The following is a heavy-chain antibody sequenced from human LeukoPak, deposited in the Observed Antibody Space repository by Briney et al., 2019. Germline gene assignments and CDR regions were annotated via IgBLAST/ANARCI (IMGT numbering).Heavy chain of an antibody. V-gene: IGHV1-69*05. D-gene: IGHD2-15*01. Sequence: SVKVSCKAFGGSFISEAISWVRQAPGQGLEWMGGIIPIFGTANYAQKFQGRVTITTDESKSTAYMEVSSLRSEDTAVYYCGKKAGDCGGGSCYSIDYWGQGTLVTVSS. J-gene: IGHJ4*02. CDR3: GKKAGDCGGGSCYSIDY. CDR1: GGSFISEA. CDR2: IIPIFGTA.